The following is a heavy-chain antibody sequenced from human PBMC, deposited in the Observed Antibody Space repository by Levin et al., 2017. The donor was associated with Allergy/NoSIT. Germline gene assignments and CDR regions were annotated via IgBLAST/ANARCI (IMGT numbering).Heavy chain of an antibody. Sequence: GGSLRLSCAASGFTFTSHWMSWVRQAPGKGLEWVANIKQDGSEKYYVDSVKGRFTISRDNAKNSLYLQMNSLRAEDSAVYYCAREGSICSFDYWGQGTLVTVSS. J-gene: IGHJ4*02. CDR3: AREGSICSFDY. CDR2: IKQDGSEK. D-gene: IGHD3-10*01. V-gene: IGHV3-7*01. CDR1: GFTFTSHW.